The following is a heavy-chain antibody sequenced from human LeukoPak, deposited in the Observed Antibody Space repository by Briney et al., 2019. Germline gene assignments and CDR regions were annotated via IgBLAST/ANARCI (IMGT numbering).Heavy chain of an antibody. V-gene: IGHV4-34*01. Sequence: PSETLSLTCAVYGGSFSGYYWSWIRQPPGKGLEWIGEINHSGSTNYNPSLKSRITISVDTSKNQFSLKLSSVTAADTAVYYCARSAAQGYYYYYYMDVWGKGTTVTVSS. J-gene: IGHJ6*03. D-gene: IGHD2-2*01. CDR2: INHSGST. CDR3: ARSAAQGYYYYYYMDV. CDR1: GGSFSGYY.